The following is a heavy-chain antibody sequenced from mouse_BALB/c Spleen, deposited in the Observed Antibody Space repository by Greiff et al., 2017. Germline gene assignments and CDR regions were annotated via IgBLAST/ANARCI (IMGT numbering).Heavy chain of an antibody. Sequence: EVQLQQSGPELVKPGASVKIPCKASGYTFTDYNMDWVKQSHGKSLEWIGDINPNNGGTIYNQKFKGKATLTVDKSSSTAYMELRSLTSEDTAVYYCARIYDGYLLYYAMDYWGQGTSVTVSS. J-gene: IGHJ4*01. V-gene: IGHV1-18*01. CDR3: ARIYDGYLLYYAMDY. CDR2: INPNNGGT. CDR1: GYTFTDYN. D-gene: IGHD2-3*01.